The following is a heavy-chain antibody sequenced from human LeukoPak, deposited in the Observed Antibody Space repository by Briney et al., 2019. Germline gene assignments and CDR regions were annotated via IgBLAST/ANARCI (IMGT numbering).Heavy chain of an antibody. J-gene: IGHJ4*02. CDR1: GFTFISYG. Sequence: PGRSLRLSCAASGFTFISYGIHWVRQAPGKGLEWVAVISYDGSNKQYADSVKGRFTISRDNSKNTLYLQMNSLRAEDTAVYYCATPRYSGSGVASETGDLDYWGQGTLVTVSS. D-gene: IGHD6-13*01. V-gene: IGHV3-30*03. CDR2: ISYDGSNK. CDR3: ATPRYSGSGVASETGDLDY.